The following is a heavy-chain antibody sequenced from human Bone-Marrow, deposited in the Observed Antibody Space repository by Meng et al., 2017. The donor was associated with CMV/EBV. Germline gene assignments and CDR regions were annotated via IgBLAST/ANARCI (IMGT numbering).Heavy chain of an antibody. J-gene: IGHJ4*02. CDR2: IRYDGSNK. V-gene: IGHV3-30*02. CDR3: AKEPVNY. CDR1: GYTFTNYD. D-gene: IGHD4-11*01. Sequence: SCKASGYTFTNYDINWVRQAPGKGLEWVAFIRYDGSNKYYADSVKGRFTISRDNSKNTLYLQMNSLRAEDTAVYYCAKEPVNYWGQGTLVTVSS.